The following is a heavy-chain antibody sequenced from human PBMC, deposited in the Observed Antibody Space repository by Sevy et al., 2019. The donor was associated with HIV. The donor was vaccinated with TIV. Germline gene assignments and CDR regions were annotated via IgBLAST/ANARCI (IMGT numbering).Heavy chain of an antibody. Sequence: GESLKISCQGSGYSFTSHWIGWVRHMPGKGLEWMGLIFPHDSDTRYSPSFQGQVTFSADKSINTAYLQWSSLKASDTAMYYCATSRSGYFDSSGYYIYWGQGTLVTVSS. CDR2: IFPHDSDT. V-gene: IGHV5-51*01. CDR3: ATSRSGYFDSSGYYIY. CDR1: GYSFTSHW. D-gene: IGHD3-22*01. J-gene: IGHJ4*02.